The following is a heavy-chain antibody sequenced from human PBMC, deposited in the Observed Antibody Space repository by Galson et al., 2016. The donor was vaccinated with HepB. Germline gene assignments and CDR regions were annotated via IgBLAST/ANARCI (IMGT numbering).Heavy chain of an antibody. J-gene: IGHJ4*02. CDR1: GDSFYVGDYY. V-gene: IGHV4-30-4*01. Sequence: TLSLTCTVSGDSFYVGDYYWSWIRQPPGKGLEWIGYIYHSGRTYYSPSLQSRVTFSIDTSNNQFSLELNSVTAADTAVYYCVGGVGGSYDYVWGSYRFTPQFDYWGQGTLVIVSS. CDR2: IYHSGRT. D-gene: IGHD3-16*02. CDR3: VGGVGGSYDYVWGSYRFTPQFDY.